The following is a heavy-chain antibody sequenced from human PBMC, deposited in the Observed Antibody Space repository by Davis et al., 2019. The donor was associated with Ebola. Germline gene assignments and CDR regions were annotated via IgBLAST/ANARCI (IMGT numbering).Heavy chain of an antibody. CDR2: TYYKSKWYN. V-gene: IGHV6-1*01. CDR1: GDSVSSAG. J-gene: IGHJ6*02. Sequence: HSQTLSLTCAISGDSVSSAGWNWIRQSPSRGLEWLGRTYYKSKWYNDYAVSVKSRITINPDTSKNQFSLQLNSVTPEDTALYYWARGWLWGGMDVWGEGTTVTV. CDR3: ARGWLWGGMDV. D-gene: IGHD3-22*01.